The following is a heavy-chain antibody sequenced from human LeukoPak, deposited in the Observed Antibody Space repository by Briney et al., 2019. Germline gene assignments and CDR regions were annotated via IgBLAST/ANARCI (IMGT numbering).Heavy chain of an antibody. V-gene: IGHV1-18*01. J-gene: IGHJ3*02. CDR1: GYTFTSYG. CDR3: ARDEGAKIAFAI. D-gene: IGHD1-26*01. CDR2: ISAYNGNT. Sequence: ASVKVSCNASGYTFTSYGISWVRQAPGQGLEWMGWISAYNGNTNYAQKLQGRVTMTTDTSTSTAYMELRSPRSEDTAVYFCARDEGAKIAFAIWGQGTMVTVSS.